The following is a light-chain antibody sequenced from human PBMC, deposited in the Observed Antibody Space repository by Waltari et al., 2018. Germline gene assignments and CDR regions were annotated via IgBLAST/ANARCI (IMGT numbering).Light chain of an antibody. V-gene: IGKV1-12*01. CDR3: LQYNSSPWT. CDR1: QSISSW. J-gene: IGKJ1*01. Sequence: DIQMTQSPSSLSASVGDTVPITCRASQSISSWLDWYQQKPGKAPKLLIYKASSLQSGVPSRFSGSGSGTEFTLTISSLQPEDFATYYCLQYNSSPWTFGQGTKVEIK. CDR2: KAS.